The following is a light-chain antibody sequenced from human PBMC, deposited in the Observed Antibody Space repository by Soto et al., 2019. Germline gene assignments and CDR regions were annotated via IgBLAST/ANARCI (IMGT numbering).Light chain of an antibody. CDR2: GVS. Sequence: ETVLTQSPGTLSLSPGERATLSCRASQSVSRNYLVWYQQKPGQAPRLLISGVSTRATGIPDRFSGSGSETDFTLTISRLEPEDVAVYYCQQYAPSPAITFGQGTRVEIK. V-gene: IGKV3-20*01. J-gene: IGKJ5*01. CDR1: QSVSRNY. CDR3: QQYAPSPAIT.